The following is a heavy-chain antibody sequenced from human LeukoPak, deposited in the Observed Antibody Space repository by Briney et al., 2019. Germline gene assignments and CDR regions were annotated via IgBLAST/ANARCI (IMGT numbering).Heavy chain of an antibody. CDR1: GFTFSSYE. J-gene: IGHJ3*02. V-gene: IGHV3-48*03. CDR3: ARGYCSGGSCYGSGEDDAFDI. CDR2: ISSSGSTI. Sequence: GGSLRLSCAASGFTFSSYEMNWVRQAPGKGLEWVSYISSSGSTIYYADSVKGRFTISRDNAKYSLYLQMNSLRAEDTAVYYCARGYCSGGSCYGSGEDDAFDIWGQGTMVTVSS. D-gene: IGHD2-15*01.